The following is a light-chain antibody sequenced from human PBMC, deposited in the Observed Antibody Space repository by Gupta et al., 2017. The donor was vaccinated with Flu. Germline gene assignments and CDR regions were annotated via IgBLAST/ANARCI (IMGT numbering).Light chain of an antibody. CDR1: QGIRSY. CDR3: QQLNSYPRT. V-gene: IGKV1-9*01. CDR2: AAS. Sequence: PSFLSASVGDRVTITCRASQGIRSYLAWYQQKPGKAPKLLIYAASTLKSGVPSRFSGSGSGTEFTLTISSLQPEDFATYYCQQLNSYPRTFGQGTKVDIE. J-gene: IGKJ2*01.